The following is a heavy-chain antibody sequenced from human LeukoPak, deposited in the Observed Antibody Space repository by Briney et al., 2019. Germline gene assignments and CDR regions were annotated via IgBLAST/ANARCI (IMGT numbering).Heavy chain of an antibody. V-gene: IGHV3-30-3*01. D-gene: IGHD2-2*02. CDR1: GFTFSSYA. CDR2: ISYDGSNK. Sequence: GRSLRLSCAASGFTFSSYAMHWVRQAPGKGLEWVAVISYDGSNKYYADSVKGRFTISRDNSKNTLYLQMNSLRAEDTAVYYCAREFAFDTPHAFDIWGQGTMVTVSS. CDR3: AREFAFDTPHAFDI. J-gene: IGHJ3*02.